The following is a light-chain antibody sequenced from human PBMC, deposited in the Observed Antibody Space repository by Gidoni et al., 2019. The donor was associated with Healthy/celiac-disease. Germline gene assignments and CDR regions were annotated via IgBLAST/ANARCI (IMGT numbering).Light chain of an antibody. V-gene: IGLV3-1*01. J-gene: IGLJ2*01. CDR1: KLGDKY. CDR2: KDS. CDR3: QAWDSSTEGV. Sequence: SYELTQPPSVSVSPGPTASITCSGDKLGDKYACWYQQKPGQSPVLVIYKDSKRPSGIPERFSGSNSGNTATLTISGTQAMDEADYYCQAWDSSTEGVFGGGTKLTVL.